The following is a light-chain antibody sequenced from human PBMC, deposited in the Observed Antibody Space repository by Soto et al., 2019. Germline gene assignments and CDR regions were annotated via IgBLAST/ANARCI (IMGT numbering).Light chain of an antibody. J-gene: IGKJ5*01. CDR2: DVS. CDR3: QQRSDWLPIT. Sequence: EIVLTQSPATLSLSPLEIATLSCRASQSVSESLAWYQQKPGQAPRLLIYDVSYRATGIPVRFSGSGSGTDFTLTISSLEPEDFAVYYCQQRSDWLPITFGQGTRLEIK. CDR1: QSVSES. V-gene: IGKV3-11*01.